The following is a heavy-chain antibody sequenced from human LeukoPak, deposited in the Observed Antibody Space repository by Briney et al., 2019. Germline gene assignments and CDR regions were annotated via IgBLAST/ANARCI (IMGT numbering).Heavy chain of an antibody. V-gene: IGHV4-30-4*08. CDR1: GGSISSGDYY. CDR2: IYYSGST. J-gene: IGHJ4*02. Sequence: SQTLSLTCTVSGGSISSGDYYWSWIRQHPGKGLEWIGYIYYSGSTYYNPSLKSRVTISVDTSKNQFSLKLSSVTAADTAVYYCARQTFWSAYPPSDYWGQGTLVTVSS. CDR3: ARQTFWSAYPPSDY. D-gene: IGHD3-3*01.